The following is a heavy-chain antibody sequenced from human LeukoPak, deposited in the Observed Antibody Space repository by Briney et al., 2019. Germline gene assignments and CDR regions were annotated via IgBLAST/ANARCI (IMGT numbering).Heavy chain of an antibody. V-gene: IGHV3-33*01. CDR1: GFTFSSFG. CDR2: IWYDGSNK. D-gene: IGHD2-8*02. CDR3: ARGRWDTGGLHGLDA. J-gene: IGHJ6*02. Sequence: PGGSLRLSCAASGFTFSSFGMHWVRQAPGKGLEWVAVIWYDGSNKYYADSVKGRFTISRDNSQNTLYLQGNNLRAEVTAVYGCARGRWDTGGLHGLDAGAKGPRSPSP.